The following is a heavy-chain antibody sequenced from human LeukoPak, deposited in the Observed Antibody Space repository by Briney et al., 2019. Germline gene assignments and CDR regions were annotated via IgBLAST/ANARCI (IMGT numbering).Heavy chain of an antibody. J-gene: IGHJ4*02. D-gene: IGHD6-13*01. Sequence: GGSLRLSCAASGFTFSSYSMNWVRQAPGKGREWVSSISSSSSYIYYADSVKGRFTISRDNAKNSLYLQMNSLRAEDTAVYYCARDLGSSSPNAYWGQGTLVTVSS. CDR1: GFTFSSYS. CDR3: ARDLGSSSPNAY. CDR2: ISSSSSYI. V-gene: IGHV3-21*01.